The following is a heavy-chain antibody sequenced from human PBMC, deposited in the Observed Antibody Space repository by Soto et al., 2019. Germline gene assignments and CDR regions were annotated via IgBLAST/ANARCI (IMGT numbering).Heavy chain of an antibody. D-gene: IGHD2-21*02. CDR1: GVTFSNNF. CDR3: ARVIIWGQVLDVTARGAFYS. CDR2: LLPITPAP. V-gene: IGHV1-69*13. J-gene: IGHJ5*01. Sequence: SVKVSCKASGVTFSNNFINWVRQASGQGLEWMGGLLPITPAPTYAQKLRGGVTMTADESTSTDYMELSGLRFEDTAVYYCARVIIWGQVLDVTARGAFYSSGQ.